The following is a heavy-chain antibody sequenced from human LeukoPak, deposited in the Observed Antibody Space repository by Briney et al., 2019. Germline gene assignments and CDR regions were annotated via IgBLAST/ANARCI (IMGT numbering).Heavy chain of an antibody. Sequence: SVKVSCKASGGTFSSYAISWVRQAPGQGLEWMGGIIPIFGTANYAQKFQGRATITADESTSTAYMELSSLRSEDTAEYYCARGHGGAMENLDYWGQGTLVTVSS. CDR1: GGTFSSYA. CDR2: IIPIFGTA. V-gene: IGHV1-69*13. D-gene: IGHD5-18*01. J-gene: IGHJ4*02. CDR3: ARGHGGAMENLDY.